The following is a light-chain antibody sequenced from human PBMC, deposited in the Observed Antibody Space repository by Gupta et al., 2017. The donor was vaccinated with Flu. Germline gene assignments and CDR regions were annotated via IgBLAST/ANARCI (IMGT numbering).Light chain of an antibody. CDR1: STDVGAYDS. Sequence: QSALTHPRSVSASPGQSVAISCPGTSTDVGAYDSVSWYQQHPNKAPKLIIYDVNRRPAGVPGRFFGSKSGNTASLTISGRQDEDEADYFCCSHAGRYTWVFGGGTTVTVL. CDR2: DVN. J-gene: IGLJ2*01. CDR3: CSHAGRYTWV. V-gene: IGLV2-11*01.